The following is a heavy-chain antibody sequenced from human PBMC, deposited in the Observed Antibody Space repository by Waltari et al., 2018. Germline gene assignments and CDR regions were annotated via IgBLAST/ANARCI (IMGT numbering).Heavy chain of an antibody. D-gene: IGHD3-10*01. CDR3: APLPGGSGQTFDY. Sequence: VKLVQSGAEVKKPGATVKISCTASGYTFMDSFMHWVQQTPGKGREWMGRIDPEDGETVYSEKFQGRVTITADTSTDTAYMELSSLTSGDTAVYYCAPLPGGSGQTFDYWGQGTLVTVSS. J-gene: IGHJ4*02. V-gene: IGHV1-69-2*01. CDR1: GYTFMDSF. CDR2: IDPEDGET.